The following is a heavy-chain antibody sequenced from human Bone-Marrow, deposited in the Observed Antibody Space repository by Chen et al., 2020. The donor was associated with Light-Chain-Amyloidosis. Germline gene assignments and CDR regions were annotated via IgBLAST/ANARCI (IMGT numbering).Heavy chain of an antibody. J-gene: IGHJ5*01. CDR1: GFSLSNSGAG. CDR3: AHRRQPDYCNGGNCYSRWFES. D-gene: IGHD2-15*01. Sequence: QITLKESGPSLVKPTQTLTLTCRFSGFSLSNSGAGVGWIRQPPGKALEWLALIYWDDDQYYSPSLKSRLTITKDTSKNQVVLGMTNMDPVDTATFYCAHRRQPDYCNGGNCYSRWFESWGQGILVTVSS. CDR2: IYWDDDQ. V-gene: IGHV2-5*02.